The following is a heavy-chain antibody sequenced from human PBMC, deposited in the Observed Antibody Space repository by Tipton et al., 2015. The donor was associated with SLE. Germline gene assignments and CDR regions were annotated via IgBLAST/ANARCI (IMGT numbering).Heavy chain of an antibody. CDR2: INHSGST. Sequence: LRLSCAVYGGSFSGYYWSWIRQPPGKGLEWIGEINHSGSTNHNPSLKSRVTISIDKSKNQFSLKLTSVTAADTAVYHCTRVPRYNWNYIADWGQGTLVSVSS. CDR1: GGSFSGYY. CDR3: TRVPRYNWNYIAD. D-gene: IGHD1-7*01. V-gene: IGHV4-34*01. J-gene: IGHJ4*02.